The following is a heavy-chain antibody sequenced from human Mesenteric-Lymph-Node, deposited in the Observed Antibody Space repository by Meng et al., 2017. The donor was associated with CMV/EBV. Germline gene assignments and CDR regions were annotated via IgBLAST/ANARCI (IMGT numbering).Heavy chain of an antibody. CDR3: ARDSDYYGSGSYPNWFDP. CDR2: INPNSGGT. CDR1: FTGYY. Sequence: FTGYYMHWVRQAPGQGLEWMGRINPNSGGTNYAQKFQGRVTMTRDTSISTAYMELSRLRSDDTAVYYCARDSDYYGSGSYPNWFDPWGQGTLVTVSS. V-gene: IGHV1-2*06. D-gene: IGHD3-10*01. J-gene: IGHJ5*02.